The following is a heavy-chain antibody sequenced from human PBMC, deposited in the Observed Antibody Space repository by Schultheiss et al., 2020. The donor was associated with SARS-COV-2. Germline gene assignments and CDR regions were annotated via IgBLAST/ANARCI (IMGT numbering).Heavy chain of an antibody. J-gene: IGHJ4*02. Sequence: SETLSLTCTVSGGSISSSNWWSWVRQPPGKGLEWIGEINHSGSTNYNPSLKSRVTISVDTSKNQFSLKLSSVTAADTAVYYCARGRHYYDSSGYFGFDYWGQGTLVTVSS. CDR1: GGSISSSNW. CDR3: ARGRHYYDSSGYFGFDY. D-gene: IGHD3-22*01. CDR2: INHSGST. V-gene: IGHV4-4*02.